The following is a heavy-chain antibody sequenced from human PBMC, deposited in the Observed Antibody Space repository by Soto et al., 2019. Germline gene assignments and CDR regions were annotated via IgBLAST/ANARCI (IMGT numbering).Heavy chain of an antibody. CDR2: ISAYNGNT. J-gene: IGHJ3*02. D-gene: IGHD3-10*01. Sequence: QVQLVQSGAEVKKPGASVKVSCKASGYTFTSYGISWVRQAPGQGLEWMGWISAYNGNTNYAQKLQGRVTMTTDTSTSTAYMELRSLRSDDPAVYYCARDRLYYGSGNDAFDIWGQGTMVTVSS. CDR1: GYTFTSYG. V-gene: IGHV1-18*01. CDR3: ARDRLYYGSGNDAFDI.